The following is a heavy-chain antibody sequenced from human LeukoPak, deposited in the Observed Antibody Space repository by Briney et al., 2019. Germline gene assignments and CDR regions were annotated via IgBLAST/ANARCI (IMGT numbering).Heavy chain of an antibody. CDR3: ARRTGGQLLYQSLWAPVNTKQTEN. V-gene: IGHV4-39*01. D-gene: IGHD2-2*02. J-gene: IGHJ4*02. CDR1: GGSISSSSYY. Sequence: SETLSLTCTVSGGSISSSSYYWGWIRQPPGKGLEWIGSIYYSGSTYYNPSLKSRVTISVDTSKNQFSLKLSSVTAADTAVYYCARRTGGQLLYQSLWAPVNTKQTENWGQGTLVTVSS. CDR2: IYYSGST.